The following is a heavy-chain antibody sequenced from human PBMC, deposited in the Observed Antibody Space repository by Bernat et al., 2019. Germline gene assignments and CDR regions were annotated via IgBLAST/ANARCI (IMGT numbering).Heavy chain of an antibody. V-gene: IGHV1-3*01. J-gene: IGHJ5*01. Sequence: QVQLVQSGAEVKKPGASVKVSCEASGYTFTNYAMHWVRQAPGQRLEWMGWINPDNGGTKYSQKFQGRVTITRDTSATTVYMELSSLGSEDTAVYFCARRLTGASNCFDSWGQGTLVTVSS. CDR1: GYTFTNYA. CDR2: INPDNGGT. D-gene: IGHD4-17*01. CDR3: ARRLTGASNCFDS.